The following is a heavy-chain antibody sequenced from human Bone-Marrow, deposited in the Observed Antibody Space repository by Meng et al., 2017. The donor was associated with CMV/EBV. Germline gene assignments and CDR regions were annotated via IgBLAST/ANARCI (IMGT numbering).Heavy chain of an antibody. CDR3: ARGPGLRLHWYFDL. CDR1: GYTFTSYG. D-gene: IGHD1-14*01. J-gene: IGHJ2*01. CDR2: IIPIFGTA. V-gene: IGHV1-69*05. Sequence: SVKVSCKASGYTFTSYGISWVRQAPGQGLEWMGGIIPIFGTANYAQKFQGRVTITTDESTSTAYMELSSLRSEDTAVYYCARGPGLRLHWYFDLWGRGTLVTVSS.